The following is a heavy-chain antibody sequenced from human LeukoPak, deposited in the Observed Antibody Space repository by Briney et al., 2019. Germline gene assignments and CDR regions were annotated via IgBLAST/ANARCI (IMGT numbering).Heavy chain of an antibody. CDR1: GFTFSSYE. Sequence: GGSLRLSCAASGFTFSSYEMNWVRQAPGKGLEWVSYISSSGSTIYYADSVKGRFTISRDNSKNTLYLQMNNLRVEDTALYYCAKWGCSGGNCYPFDFWGQGTLVTVSS. J-gene: IGHJ4*02. V-gene: IGHV3-48*03. D-gene: IGHD2-15*01. CDR3: AKWGCSGGNCYPFDF. CDR2: ISSSGSTI.